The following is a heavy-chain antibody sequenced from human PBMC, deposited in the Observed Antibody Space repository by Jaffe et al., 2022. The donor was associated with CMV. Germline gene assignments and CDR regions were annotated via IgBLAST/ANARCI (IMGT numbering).Heavy chain of an antibody. J-gene: IGHJ4*02. Sequence: QVQLQESGPGLVKPSETLSLTCTVSGGSISSYYWSWIRQPPGKGLEWIGYIYYSGSTNYNPSLKSRVTISVDTSKNQFSLKLSSVTAADTAVYYCATHPHSSSSIDYWGQGTLVTVSS. V-gene: IGHV4-59*01. CDR1: GGSISSYY. CDR3: ATHPHSSSSIDY. CDR2: IYYSGST. D-gene: IGHD6-6*01.